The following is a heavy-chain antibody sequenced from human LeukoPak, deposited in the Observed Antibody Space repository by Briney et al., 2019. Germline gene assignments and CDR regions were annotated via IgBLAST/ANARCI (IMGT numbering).Heavy chain of an antibody. Sequence: SETLSLTCTVSGGSISSSNWWSWVRQPPGKGLEYIGEIYHTGSTNYNPSLKSRVTISMDNSKNQFSLKLTSVTAADTAVYYCAREGVARFAYWGQGALVTVSS. J-gene: IGHJ4*02. V-gene: IGHV4-4*02. CDR1: GGSISSSNW. D-gene: IGHD3-3*01. CDR3: AREGVARFAY. CDR2: IYHTGST.